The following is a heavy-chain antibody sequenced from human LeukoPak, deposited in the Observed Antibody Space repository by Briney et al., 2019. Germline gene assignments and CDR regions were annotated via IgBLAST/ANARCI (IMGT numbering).Heavy chain of an antibody. J-gene: IGHJ4*02. V-gene: IGHV3-20*04. Sequence: PGGSLRLSCTATGFAFDEHGMSWVRQVPGKGLEWVSGINWSGGSTGYADPLRGRFTISRDNAKNSLYLQMDSLRAEDTALYYCARAPITSPFYFDYWGQGTLVTVSS. CDR1: GFAFDEHG. CDR2: INWSGGST. D-gene: IGHD2-2*01. CDR3: ARAPITSPFYFDY.